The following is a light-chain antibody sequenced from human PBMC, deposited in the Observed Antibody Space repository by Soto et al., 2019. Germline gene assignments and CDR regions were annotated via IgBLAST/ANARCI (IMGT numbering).Light chain of an antibody. V-gene: IGKV3-20*01. CDR1: QTISSSY. CDR2: GVS. J-gene: IGKJ2*01. Sequence: EIVMTQSPGTLPLSPGERATLSCRASQTISSSYLAWYQQKPGQAPRLLIYGVSSRATGIPDRFSGSGSGTDFTLTISSLEPEDFAVYYCQQYGMSPYTFGQGTKLEIK. CDR3: QQYGMSPYT.